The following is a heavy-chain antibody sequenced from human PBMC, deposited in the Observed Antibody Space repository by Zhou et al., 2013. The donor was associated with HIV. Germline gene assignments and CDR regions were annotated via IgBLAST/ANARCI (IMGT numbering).Heavy chain of an antibody. CDR1: GFTFSSYS. CDR2: ISSSSTYI. Sequence: EVQLVESGGGLVKPGGSLRLSCAASGFTFSSYSMNWVRQAPGKGLEWVSSISSSSTYIYYADSVKGRFTISRDNAKNSLYLQMNSLRVEDTAVYYCASDPYIVGATVDYWGQGTLVTVSS. D-gene: IGHD1-26*01. J-gene: IGHJ4*02. V-gene: IGHV3-21*01. CDR3: ASDPYIVGATVDY.